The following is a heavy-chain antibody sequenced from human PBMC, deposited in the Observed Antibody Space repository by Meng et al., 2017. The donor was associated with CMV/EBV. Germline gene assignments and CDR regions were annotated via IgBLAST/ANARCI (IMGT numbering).Heavy chain of an antibody. D-gene: IGHD1-26*01. CDR1: GFSFSDYP. J-gene: IGHJ4*02. V-gene: IGHV3-30-3*01. CDR3: ARDMEPLALVATADY. Sequence: GESLKISCAASGFSFSDYPMHWVRQAPGKGLEWVAVISYDVSSKYYTDSVKGRFTISRDNSKNTLYLQMNSPRAEDTAVYYCARDMEPLALVATADYWGQGTLVTVSS. CDR2: ISYDVSSK.